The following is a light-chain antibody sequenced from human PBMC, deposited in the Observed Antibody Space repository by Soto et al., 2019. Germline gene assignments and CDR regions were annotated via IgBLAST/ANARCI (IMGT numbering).Light chain of an antibody. CDR3: QQYGSSPGT. CDR1: QGISSY. Sequence: DIQLTQSPSFLSASVGDRVTITCRASQGISSYLAWYQQKPGKAPKLLIYAASTLQSGVPSRFSGSGSGTDFALTISRVEPEDSAMYFCQQYGSSPGTFGQGTKVEV. V-gene: IGKV1-9*01. CDR2: AAS. J-gene: IGKJ1*01.